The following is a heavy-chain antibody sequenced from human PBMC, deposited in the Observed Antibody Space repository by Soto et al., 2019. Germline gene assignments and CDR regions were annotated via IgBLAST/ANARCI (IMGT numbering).Heavy chain of an antibody. CDR2: TYYRSKWYN. D-gene: IGHD6-13*01. J-gene: IGHJ6*02. CDR3: ARMGVRYSPARRQYGMDV. V-gene: IGHV6-1*01. CDR1: GDSVSSNSAA. Sequence: SQILSLTCVISGDSVSSNSAAWNCISQSPSRGLEWLGRTYYRSKWYNDYAVSVKSRITINPDTSKNQFSLQLNSVTPEDTAVYYCARMGVRYSPARRQYGMDVWGQGTTVTVSS.